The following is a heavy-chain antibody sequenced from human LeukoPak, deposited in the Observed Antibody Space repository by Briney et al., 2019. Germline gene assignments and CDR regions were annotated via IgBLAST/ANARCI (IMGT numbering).Heavy chain of an antibody. Sequence: GGSLRLSCAASGFTFSSYSMNWVRQAPGKGLEWVSSTSSASTYIYYADSVKGRLTISRDNSKNTLYVQVNSLRAEDTAVYYCAKGAATKPFDCWGQGTLVTVSS. D-gene: IGHD1-7*01. CDR3: AKGAATKPFDC. CDR1: GFTFSSYS. J-gene: IGHJ4*02. CDR2: TSSASTYI. V-gene: IGHV3-21*04.